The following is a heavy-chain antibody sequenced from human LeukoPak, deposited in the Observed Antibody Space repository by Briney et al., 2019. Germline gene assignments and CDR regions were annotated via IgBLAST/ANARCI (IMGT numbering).Heavy chain of an antibody. CDR2: IYYTGST. CDR3: ARRGYDYVWGSHSSDY. J-gene: IGHJ4*02. D-gene: IGHD3-16*01. V-gene: IGHV4-59*12. CDR1: GGSISTYY. Sequence: SETLSLTCTVSGGSISTYYWSWIRQPPGKGLEWIGYIYYTGSTSYNPSLKSRVTMSLDASKNQFSLKLSSVTAADTAVYYCARRGYDYVWGSHSSDYWGQGTLVTVSS.